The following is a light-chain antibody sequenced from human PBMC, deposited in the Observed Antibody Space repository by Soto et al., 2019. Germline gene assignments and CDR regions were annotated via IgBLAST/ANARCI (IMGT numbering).Light chain of an antibody. V-gene: IGLV3-21*03. CDR1: RSGTNA. CDR2: YDS. Sequence: SYELTQPPSVSVATEKPATITSGGHRSGTNAVHWYQQKPVQAPLLVVYYDSDRPSAIPERISGSTSGNTATLTVSRVEGGDEADYYCQVWDSSIDQGVFGGGTKLTVL. J-gene: IGLJ2*01. CDR3: QVWDSSIDQGV.